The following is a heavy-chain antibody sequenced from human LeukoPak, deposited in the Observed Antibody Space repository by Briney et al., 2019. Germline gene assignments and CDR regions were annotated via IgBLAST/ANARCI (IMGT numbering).Heavy chain of an antibody. J-gene: IGHJ6*02. CDR1: GGSIDSHY. V-gene: IGHV4-4*07. D-gene: IGHD2-15*01. CDR2: FFTGGST. Sequence: SETLSLTCTVSGGSIDSHYWSWNRQSAGNGLEWIGRFFTGGSTYYNPSLESRVTMSVDTSKNQFSLKLRSVTAADTAVYFCARGSGVAVGMDVWGQGTTVIVSS. CDR3: ARGSGVAVGMDV.